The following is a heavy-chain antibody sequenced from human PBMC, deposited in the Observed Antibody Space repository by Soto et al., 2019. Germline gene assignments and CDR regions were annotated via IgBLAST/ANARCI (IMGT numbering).Heavy chain of an antibody. CDR2: VYSSGST. V-gene: IGHV4-59*01. Sequence: QVQLQESGPGLVKPSETLSLTCNVSGGSMSSYYWSWIRQPPGKGLEWIGYVYSSGSTNYTPSLKSRVTISVDTSKNQFSLQLSSVTAADTAVYYCANYANYHHFWGQGTLVTVSS. D-gene: IGHD4-4*01. CDR1: GGSMSSYY. CDR3: ANYANYHHF. J-gene: IGHJ4*02.